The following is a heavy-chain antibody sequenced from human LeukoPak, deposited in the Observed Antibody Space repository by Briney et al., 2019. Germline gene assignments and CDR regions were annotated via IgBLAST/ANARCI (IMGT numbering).Heavy chain of an antibody. Sequence: GGSLRHSRTAPGFTSSTYAMSSVRPPPGKGREWVSAICGSGGNTYYAHSLKGRFTLSRDNSKKTLYLQMNSMSAEDTAVYYCAREVLDYFDTSGPVDYWGQGTLVTVSS. CDR3: AREVLDYFDTSGPVDY. D-gene: IGHD3-22*01. CDR2: ICGSGGNT. J-gene: IGHJ4*02. V-gene: IGHV3-23*01. CDR1: GFTSSTYA.